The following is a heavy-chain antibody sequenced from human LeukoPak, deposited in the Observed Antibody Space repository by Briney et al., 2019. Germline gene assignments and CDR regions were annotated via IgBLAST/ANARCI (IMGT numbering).Heavy chain of an antibody. J-gene: IGHJ4*02. V-gene: IGHV3-11*01. CDR3: ARETGWLRYGNDY. CDR1: GFTFSDYY. D-gene: IGHD5-12*01. Sequence: GGSLRLSCAASGFTFSDYYMSWIRQAPGKGLEWISYISSSGSTIYYADSVKGRFTISRDNAKNSLYLQMNSLRDEDTAVYYCARETGWLRYGNDYWGQGTLVTVSS. CDR2: ISSSGSTI.